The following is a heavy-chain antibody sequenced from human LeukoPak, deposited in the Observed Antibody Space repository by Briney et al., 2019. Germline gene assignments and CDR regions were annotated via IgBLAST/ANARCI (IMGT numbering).Heavy chain of an antibody. D-gene: IGHD6-6*01. CDR2: LIPIFGTT. V-gene: IGHV1-69*05. CDR1: GGSFSSYA. Sequence: GSSVKVSCKASGGSFSSYAITWVRQAPGQGLAWVGGLIPIFGTTNYAQRFQGRVTITTDESRSTAYMELSSLRSEDTAVYYCARGSPSIAARRYYDYYLDVWGKGTTVTVSS. CDR3: ARGSPSIAARRYYDYYLDV. J-gene: IGHJ6*03.